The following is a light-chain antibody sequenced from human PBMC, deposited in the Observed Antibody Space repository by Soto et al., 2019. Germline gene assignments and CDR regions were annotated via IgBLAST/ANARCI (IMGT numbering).Light chain of an antibody. V-gene: IGKV4-1*01. J-gene: IGKJ1*01. CDR1: QSVLYSSNNKNY. CDR2: WAS. CDR3: QQYYSTPRT. Sequence: DIVMTQSPDSLAVSLGERATINCKSSQSVLYSSNNKNYLAWYQQKPGQPPKLLIYWASTRESGVPDRFSGSGSGTDFTLTISSLQADDLAVYYCQQYYSTPRTFGKGTTVAIK.